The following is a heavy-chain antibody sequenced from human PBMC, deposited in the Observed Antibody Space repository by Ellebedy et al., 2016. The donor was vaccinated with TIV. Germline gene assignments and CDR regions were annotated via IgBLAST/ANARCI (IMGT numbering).Heavy chain of an antibody. CDR1: GGSFSGHY. J-gene: IGHJ4*02. CDR3: ARGRRYSDSSGYFLDY. D-gene: IGHD3-22*01. CDR2: INHSGST. Sequence: SETLSLTXAVYGGSFSGHYWSWIRQSPEKGLEWIGEINHSGSTSYNPYLKSRVTLSVDTSKNQFSLKVSSVTAADTAVYYCARGRRYSDSSGYFLDYWGRGALVTVSS. V-gene: IGHV4-34*01.